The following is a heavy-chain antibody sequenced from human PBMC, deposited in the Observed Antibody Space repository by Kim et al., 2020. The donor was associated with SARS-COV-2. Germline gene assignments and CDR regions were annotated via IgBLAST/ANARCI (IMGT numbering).Heavy chain of an antibody. CDR2: INHSGST. Sequence: SETLSLTCAVYGGSFSGYYWSWIRQPPGKGLEWIGEINHSGSTNYNPSLKSRVTISVDTSKNQFSLKLSSVTAADMAVYYCARGLRQLGGYYYYYYGMDV. V-gene: IGHV4-34*01. CDR1: GGSFSGYY. J-gene: IGHJ6*01. CDR3: ARGLRQLGGYYYYYYGMDV. D-gene: IGHD6-6*01.